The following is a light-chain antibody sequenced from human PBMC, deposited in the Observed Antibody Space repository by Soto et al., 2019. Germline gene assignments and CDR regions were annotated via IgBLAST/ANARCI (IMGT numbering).Light chain of an antibody. CDR2: DTS. CDR1: QSVSSS. J-gene: IGKJ4*01. V-gene: IGKV3-11*01. Sequence: EIVLTQSPATLSLSPGERATLSCRASQSVSSSLAWYQQKPGQAPRLLIYDTSNRATGIPARFSGSGSRTDFTLTISSLEPEDFAVYYCQQRSNWLTFGGGTKVEIK. CDR3: QQRSNWLT.